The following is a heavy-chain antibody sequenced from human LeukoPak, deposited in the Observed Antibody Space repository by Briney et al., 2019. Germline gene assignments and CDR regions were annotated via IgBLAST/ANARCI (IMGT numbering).Heavy chain of an antibody. V-gene: IGHV4-59*01. CDR3: ARGMQQLYHFDS. CDR2: IYYSGST. CDR1: GGSISSYY. D-gene: IGHD6-13*01. J-gene: IGHJ4*02. Sequence: SETPSLTCAVSGGSISSYYWSWIRQPPGKGLEWIGYIYYSGSTNYNPSLKSRVTISVDTSKNQFSLKLSSVTAADTAVYYCARGMQQLYHFDSWGRGTVVTVSS.